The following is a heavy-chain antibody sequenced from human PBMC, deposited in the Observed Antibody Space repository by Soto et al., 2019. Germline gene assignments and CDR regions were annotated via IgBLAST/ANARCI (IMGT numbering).Heavy chain of an antibody. J-gene: IGHJ6*03. CDR3: ARDTAGAHYYYMDV. CDR1: GFTFSSYW. D-gene: IGHD2-21*02. Sequence: GGSLRLSCAASGFTFSSYWMSWVRQAPGKGLEWVANIKQDGSEKYYVDYVKGRFTISRDNAKNSLYLQMNSLRAEDTAVYYCARDTAGAHYYYMDVWGKGTTVTVSS. CDR2: IKQDGSEK. V-gene: IGHV3-7*01.